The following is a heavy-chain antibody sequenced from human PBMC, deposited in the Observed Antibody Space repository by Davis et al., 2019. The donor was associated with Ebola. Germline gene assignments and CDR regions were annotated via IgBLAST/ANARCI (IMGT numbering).Heavy chain of an antibody. D-gene: IGHD4/OR15-4a*01. Sequence: PSETLSLTCTVSGGSISSSSYYWGWIRQPPGKGLEWIGSIYYSGSTYYNPSLKSRVTISVDTSKNQFSLKLSSVTAADTAVYYCARGKVLTNWFDPWGQGTLVIVSS. CDR1: GGSISSSSYY. J-gene: IGHJ5*02. CDR3: ARGKVLTNWFDP. V-gene: IGHV4-39*01. CDR2: IYYSGST.